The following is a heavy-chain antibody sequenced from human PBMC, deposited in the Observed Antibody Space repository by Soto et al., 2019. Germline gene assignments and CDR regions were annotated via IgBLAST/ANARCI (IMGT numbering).Heavy chain of an antibody. CDR3: AKDSLSEKTYYYYMDV. J-gene: IGHJ6*03. V-gene: IGHV3-9*01. Sequence: GGSLRLSCAASGFTFDDYAMHWVRQAPGKGLEWVSGISWNSGSIGYADSVKGRFTISRDNAKNSLYLQMNSLRAEDTALYYCAKDSLSEKTYYYYMDVWGKGTTVTVSS. CDR2: ISWNSGSI. CDR1: GFTFDDYA.